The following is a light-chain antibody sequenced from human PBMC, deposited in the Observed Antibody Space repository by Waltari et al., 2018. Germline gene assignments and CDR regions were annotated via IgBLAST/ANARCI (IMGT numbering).Light chain of an antibody. CDR2: AAS. CDR3: LQTYSTPLT. J-gene: IGKJ4*01. Sequence: DIQMTQSPSSLSASVGDRVTITCRASQSISGSLNWYQQKPGKVPKLLIYAASSLQRGVPSRLSGSASGTYFTLTISSLQPEDFATYYCLQTYSTPLTFGGGTNVDIK. CDR1: QSISGS. V-gene: IGKV1-39*01.